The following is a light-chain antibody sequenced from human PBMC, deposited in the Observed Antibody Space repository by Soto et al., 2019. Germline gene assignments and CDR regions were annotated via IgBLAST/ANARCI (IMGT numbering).Light chain of an antibody. CDR3: QQYGNSPLT. V-gene: IGKV3-20*01. CDR1: DSVTSSH. J-gene: IGKJ2*01. CDR2: GAS. Sequence: IVLTQSPDTLSLSPGERVTLSCRASDSVTSSHVAWYRQKPGQPPTLLIYGASSRAAGVADRFSGDGSGKDFTLTISRLEPEDFAVYFCQQYGNSPLTFGRGTKVDI.